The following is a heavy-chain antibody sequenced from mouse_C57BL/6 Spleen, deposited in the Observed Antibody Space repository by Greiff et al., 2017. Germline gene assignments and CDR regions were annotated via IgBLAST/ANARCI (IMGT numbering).Heavy chain of an antibody. J-gene: IGHJ4*01. CDR2: ISGGGGNT. Sequence: EVKLMESGGGLVKPGGSLKLSCAASGFTFSSYTMSWVRQTPEKRLEWVATISGGGGNTYYPDSVKGRFTISRDNAKNTLYLQMSSLRSEDTALYYCARRRVALDAMDYWGQGTSVTVSS. D-gene: IGHD1-1*01. CDR3: ARRRVALDAMDY. V-gene: IGHV5-9*01. CDR1: GFTFSSYT.